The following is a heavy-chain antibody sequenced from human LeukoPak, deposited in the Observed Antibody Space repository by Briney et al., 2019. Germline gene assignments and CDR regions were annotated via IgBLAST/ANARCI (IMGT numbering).Heavy chain of an antibody. CDR3: ARKKTPAASDYYYGMDV. J-gene: IGHJ6*02. CDR1: GFTVSSNY. Sequence: GGSLRLSCAASGFTVSSNYMSWVRQAPGKGLEWVSVIYSGGSTYYADSVKGRFTISRDNSKNTLYLQMNSLRAEDTAVYYCARKKTPAASDYYYGMDVWGQGTTVTVSS. V-gene: IGHV3-53*01. D-gene: IGHD2-2*01. CDR2: IYSGGST.